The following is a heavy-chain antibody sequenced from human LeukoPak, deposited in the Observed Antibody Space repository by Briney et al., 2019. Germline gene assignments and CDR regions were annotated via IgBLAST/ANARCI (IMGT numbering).Heavy chain of an antibody. V-gene: IGHV3-21*04. CDR1: GFTFSSYS. Sequence: PGGSLRLSCAASGFTFSSYSMNWVRQAPGKGLEWVSSISSSSSYIYYADSVKGRFTISRDNSKNTLYVQMNSLRAEDTALYYCARGYSYGYDYWGQGTLVTVSS. D-gene: IGHD5-18*01. CDR2: ISSSSSYI. CDR3: ARGYSYGYDY. J-gene: IGHJ4*02.